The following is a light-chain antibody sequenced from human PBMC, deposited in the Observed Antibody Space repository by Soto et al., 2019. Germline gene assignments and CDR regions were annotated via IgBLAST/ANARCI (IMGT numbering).Light chain of an antibody. CDR2: DVS. V-gene: IGLV2-14*03. J-gene: IGLJ3*02. CDR3: SSYTISATGV. CDR1: SSDVGANNY. Sequence: QSALTQPASVSGSPGQSITISCTGTSSDVGANNYVSWYQQHPGKAPKLIIYDVSNRPSGVSDRFSDSKSANTASLTISGLQAEDEADYYCSSYTISATGVFGGGTQLTVL.